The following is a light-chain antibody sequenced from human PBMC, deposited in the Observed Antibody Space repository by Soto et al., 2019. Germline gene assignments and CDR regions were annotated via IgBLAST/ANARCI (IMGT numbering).Light chain of an antibody. V-gene: IGKV1-5*03. J-gene: IGKJ1*01. CDR3: QQYNNYSWT. CDR2: MAS. Sequence: DIQMTQSPSTLSASVGDTVTITCRASQSFSNWLAWYQQKPGKAPKFLIYMASTLKSGVPSRFGGSGSGTEFTLTISSLQPDDFATYYCQQYNNYSWTFGQGTKVEIK. CDR1: QSFSNW.